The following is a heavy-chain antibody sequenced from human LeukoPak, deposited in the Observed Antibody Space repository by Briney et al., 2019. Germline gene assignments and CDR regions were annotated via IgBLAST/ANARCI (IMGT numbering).Heavy chain of an antibody. D-gene: IGHD2-15*01. CDR1: GGSFSGYY. V-gene: IGHV4-34*01. J-gene: IGHJ6*03. CDR2: INHSGST. Sequence: PSETLSLTCAVSGGSFSGYYWSWIRQPPGKGLEWIGEINHSGSTNYNPSLKSRVTISVDTSKNQFSLKLSSVTAADTAVYYCARGSGGTYMDVWGKGTTVTVSS. CDR3: ARGSGGTYMDV.